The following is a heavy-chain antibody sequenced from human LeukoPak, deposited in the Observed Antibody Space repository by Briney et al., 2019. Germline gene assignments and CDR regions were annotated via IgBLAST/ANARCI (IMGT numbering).Heavy chain of an antibody. CDR3: ATSWDSYGLDY. Sequence: GGSLRLSCAASGFTFSSYWMHWVRQAPGKGLVWVSRINSDGSSTNYADSVKGRFTIYRDNAKNTLYLQMNSLRAEDTAVYYCATSWDSYGLDYWGQGTLVTVSS. D-gene: IGHD5-18*01. V-gene: IGHV3-74*01. J-gene: IGHJ4*02. CDR2: INSDGSST. CDR1: GFTFSSYW.